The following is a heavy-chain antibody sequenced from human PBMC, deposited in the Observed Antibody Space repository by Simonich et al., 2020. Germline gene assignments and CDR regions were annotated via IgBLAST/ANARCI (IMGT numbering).Heavy chain of an antibody. D-gene: IGHD2-8*01. CDR2: IYYSGST. CDR3: ARQRVLMVYAIDY. CDR1: GGSISSSSYY. V-gene: IGHV4-39*01. Sequence: QLQLQESGPGLVKPSETLSLTCTVSGGSISSSSYYWGWIRQPPGKGLEWIGSIYYSGSTYYTPSRKSRVTISVDTSKNQFSLKLSSVTAADTAVYYCARQRVLMVYAIDYWGQGTLVTVSS. J-gene: IGHJ4*02.